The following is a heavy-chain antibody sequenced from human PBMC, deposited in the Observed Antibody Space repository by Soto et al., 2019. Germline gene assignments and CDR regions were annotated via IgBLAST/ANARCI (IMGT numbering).Heavy chain of an antibody. V-gene: IGHV1-46*01. CDR2: INPSGGST. D-gene: IGHD2-8*01. Sequence: EASVKVSCKASGYTFTSYYMHWVRQAPGQGLEWMGIINPSGGSTSYAQKFQGRVTMTRDTSTSTVYMELSSLRSEDTAVYYCARDAGYCTNGVCYTFDYWGQGTLVTVSS. CDR3: ARDAGYCTNGVCYTFDY. CDR1: GYTFTSYY. J-gene: IGHJ4*02.